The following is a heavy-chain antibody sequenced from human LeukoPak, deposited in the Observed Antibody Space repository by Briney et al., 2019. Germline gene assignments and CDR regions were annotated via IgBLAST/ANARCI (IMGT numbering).Heavy chain of an antibody. CDR3: ARKGHSSSWYGIRY. V-gene: IGHV1-8*01. J-gene: IGHJ4*02. D-gene: IGHD6-13*01. CDR1: GYTFTSYD. CDR2: MNPNSGNT. Sequence: ASVKVSCKASGYTFTSYDINWVRQATGQGLKWMGWMNPNSGNTGYAQKFQGRVTMTRNTSISTAYMELSSLRSEDTAVYYCARKGHSSSWYGIRYWGQGTLVTVSS.